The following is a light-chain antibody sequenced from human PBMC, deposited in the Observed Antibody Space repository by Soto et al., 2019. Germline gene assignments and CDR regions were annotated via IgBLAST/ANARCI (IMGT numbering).Light chain of an antibody. CDR3: QQYYSYPIT. CDR1: QSVSSSY. CDR2: GPS. Sequence: EIVVTQSPATLSVSPGERATLSCRASQSVSSSYLAWYQQKPGQAPRLLIYGPSSRATGIPDRLRGSGSGTDFTLTISSLQSEDSAVYYCQQYYSYPITFGQGTRLEI. V-gene: IGKV3-20*01. J-gene: IGKJ5*01.